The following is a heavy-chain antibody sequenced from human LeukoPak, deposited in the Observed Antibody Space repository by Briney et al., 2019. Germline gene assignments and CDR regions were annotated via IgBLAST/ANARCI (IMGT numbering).Heavy chain of an antibody. D-gene: IGHD4-17*01. CDR1: GGSISSHY. J-gene: IGHJ5*02. V-gene: IGHV4-59*11. Sequence: SETLSLTCSVSGGSISSHYWSWIRQPPGKGLDWIGYIYYSGSTKHNPSLKSRVPISVDTSKNQFSLKLSSVTAADTAVYYCARGGTTVTPGLLWFDPWGQGTLVTVSS. CDR2: IYYSGST. CDR3: ARGGTTVTPGLLWFDP.